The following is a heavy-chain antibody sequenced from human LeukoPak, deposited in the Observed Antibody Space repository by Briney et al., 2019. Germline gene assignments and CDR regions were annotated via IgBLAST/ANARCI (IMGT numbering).Heavy chain of an antibody. D-gene: IGHD2-15*01. CDR2: IYSGGST. CDR3: ARDSSDGRQDY. CDR1: GFTVSSNY. V-gene: IGHV3-53*01. Sequence: GGSLRLSCAASGFTVSSNYMSWVRQAPGKGLEWVSVIYSGGSTYYADSVKGRFTVSRDNSKNTLYLQMNSLRAEDTAVYYCARDSSDGRQDYWGQGTLVTVSS. J-gene: IGHJ4*02.